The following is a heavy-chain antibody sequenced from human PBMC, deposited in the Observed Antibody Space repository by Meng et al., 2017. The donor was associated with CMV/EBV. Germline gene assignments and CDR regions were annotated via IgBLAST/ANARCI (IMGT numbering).Heavy chain of an antibody. J-gene: IGHJ4*02. CDR3: ARDPAAAGTGAYFDF. Sequence: ASVKVSCKASGYTFTSYYMHRVRQAPGQGLEWMGIISPSAGTTRYAQKFQGRVTMTRDTSTTTLYMELSSLGSEDTAFYYCARDPAAAGTGAYFDFWGQGTLVTVSS. CDR2: ISPSAGTT. D-gene: IGHD6-13*01. CDR1: GYTFTSYY. V-gene: IGHV1-46*01.